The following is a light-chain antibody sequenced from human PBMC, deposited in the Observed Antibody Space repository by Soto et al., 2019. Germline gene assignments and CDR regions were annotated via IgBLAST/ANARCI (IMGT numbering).Light chain of an antibody. V-gene: IGKV3-20*01. CDR3: QQYGTSPRS. CDR1: QSVSSTY. J-gene: IGKJ1*01. CDR2: GAS. Sequence: EIVLTQSPGTLSLSPGERATLSCRASQSVSSTYLAWYQHKLGQAPRLLIYGASSKASGIPDRFSGSGSGKDFTLTISRLVPEDFAVYYCQQYGTSPRSFGQGTKV.